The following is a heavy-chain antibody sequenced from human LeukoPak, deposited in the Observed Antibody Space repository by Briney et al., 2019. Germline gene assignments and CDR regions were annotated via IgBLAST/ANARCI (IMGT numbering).Heavy chain of an antibody. D-gene: IGHD3-22*01. CDR3: AKGLKYYYDSSPSPGMY. CDR2: ISGSGGGT. J-gene: IGHJ4*02. V-gene: IGHV3-23*01. CDR1: GFTFSSYA. Sequence: GGSLRLSCAASGFTFSSYAMSWVRQAPGKGLEWVLAISGSGGGTYYADSVKGRFTISRDNSKNTLYLQMNSLRAEDTAVYYCAKGLKYYYDSSPSPGMYWGQGTLVTVSS.